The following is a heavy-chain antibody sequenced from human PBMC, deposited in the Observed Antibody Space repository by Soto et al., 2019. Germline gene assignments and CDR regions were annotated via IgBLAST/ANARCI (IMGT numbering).Heavy chain of an antibody. CDR3: ARHERYGDYNWFDP. V-gene: IGHV4-39*01. CDR1: GGSISSSSYY. J-gene: IGHJ5*02. CDR2: IYYSGST. Sequence: NPSETLSLTCTVSGGSISSSSYYWGWIRQPPGKGLEWIGSIYYSGSTYYNPSLKSRVTISVDTSKNQFSLKLSSVTAADTAVYYCARHERYGDYNWFDPWGQGTLVTVSS. D-gene: IGHD4-17*01.